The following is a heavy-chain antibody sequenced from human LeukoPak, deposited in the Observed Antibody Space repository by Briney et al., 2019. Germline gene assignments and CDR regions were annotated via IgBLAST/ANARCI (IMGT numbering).Heavy chain of an antibody. CDR1: GGSISSGGYY. V-gene: IGHV4-31*03. D-gene: IGHD2/OR15-2a*01. CDR2: IHYTGST. Sequence: PSETLSLTCTVSGGSISSGGYYWSWLRQHPGKGLVWIGYIHYTGSTYYNPSFKSRVSISADTSKNQFSLKLSSVTAADTAVYYCARDRRITRDFDYWGQGTLVTVSS. J-gene: IGHJ4*02. CDR3: ARDRRITRDFDY.